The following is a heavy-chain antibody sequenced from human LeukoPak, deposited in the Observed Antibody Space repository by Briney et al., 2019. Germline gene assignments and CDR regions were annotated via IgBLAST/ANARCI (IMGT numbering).Heavy chain of an antibody. J-gene: IGHJ4*02. CDR1: GFTFSSYA. D-gene: IGHD3-22*01. CDR2: INSDGSST. Sequence: GGSLRLSCAASGFTFSSYAMSWVRQAPGKGLVWVSRINSDGSSTSYADSVKGRFTISRDNAKNTLYLQMNSLRAEDTAVYYCAREDGHYYDSSIDYWGQGTLVTVSS. V-gene: IGHV3-74*01. CDR3: AREDGHYYDSSIDY.